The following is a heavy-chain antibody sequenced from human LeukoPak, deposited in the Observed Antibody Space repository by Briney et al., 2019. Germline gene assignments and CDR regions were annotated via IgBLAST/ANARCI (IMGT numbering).Heavy chain of an antibody. CDR3: ARGVVVRKGGLDY. CDR1: ASISSGDYY. V-gene: IGHV4-61*02. J-gene: IGHJ4*02. Sequence: SETLSLTCTVSASISSGDYYWNWIRQPAGKGLEWIGRVSASGYTNYIPSLRSRITISVDTSKNQFSLELTSVTAADTAVYYCARGVVVRKGGLDYWGQGTLVTVSS. CDR2: VSASGYT. D-gene: IGHD2-15*01.